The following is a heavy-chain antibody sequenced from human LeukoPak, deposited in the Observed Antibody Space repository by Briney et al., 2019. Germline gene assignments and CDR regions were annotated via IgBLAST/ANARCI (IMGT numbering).Heavy chain of an antibody. J-gene: IGHJ4*02. CDR3: AKATGITMIVVVTDY. CDR1: GFTFSNYA. Sequence: GGSLRLSCAASGFTFSNYAVTWVRQTPGKGLEWVSTISGSDGTTYYADSVKGRFTISRDKSKNTLYLQMNSLRAEDTAVYYCAKATGITMIVVVTDYWGQGTLVTVSS. V-gene: IGHV3-23*01. D-gene: IGHD3-22*01. CDR2: ISGSDGTT.